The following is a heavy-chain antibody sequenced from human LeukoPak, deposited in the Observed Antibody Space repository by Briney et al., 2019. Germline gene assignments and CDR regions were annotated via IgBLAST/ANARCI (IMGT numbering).Heavy chain of an antibody. Sequence: GGSLRLSCAASGFTFSSYGMHWVRQAPGKGLEWVAFIRYDGSNKYYADSVKGRFTISRDNSKNTLYLQMNSLRAEDTAVYYCAKGGYCSGGSYPLDWGQGTLVTVSS. V-gene: IGHV3-30*02. CDR1: GFTFSSYG. D-gene: IGHD2-15*01. J-gene: IGHJ4*02. CDR2: IRYDGSNK. CDR3: AKGGYCSGGSYPLD.